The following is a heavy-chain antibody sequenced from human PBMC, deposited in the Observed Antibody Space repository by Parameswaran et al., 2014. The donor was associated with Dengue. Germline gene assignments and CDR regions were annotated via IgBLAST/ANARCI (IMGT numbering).Heavy chain of an antibody. CDR3: TTDGITMIVVVKSPTVGY. CDR2: IKSKTDGGTT. J-gene: IGHJ4*02. D-gene: IGHD3-22*01. Sequence: WIRQPPGKGLEWVGRIKSKTDGGTTDYAAPVKGRFTISRDDSKNTLYLQMNSLKTEDTAVYYCTTDGITMIVVVKSPTVGYWGQGTLVTVSS. V-gene: IGHV3-15*01.